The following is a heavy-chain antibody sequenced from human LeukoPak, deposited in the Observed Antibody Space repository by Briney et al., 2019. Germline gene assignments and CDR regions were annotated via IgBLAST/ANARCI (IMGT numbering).Heavy chain of an antibody. CDR3: ASYFTMVRQWVWPSSLN. V-gene: IGHV3-7*01. D-gene: IGHD3-10*01. Sequence: PGGSLRLSCAASGFTFSSYWMSWVRQAPGKGLEWVANIKQDGSEKYYVDSVKGRFTISRDNAKNSLYLQMNSLRAEDTAVYYCASYFTMVRQWVWPSSLNWGQGTLVTVSS. J-gene: IGHJ4*02. CDR1: GFTFSSYW. CDR2: IKQDGSEK.